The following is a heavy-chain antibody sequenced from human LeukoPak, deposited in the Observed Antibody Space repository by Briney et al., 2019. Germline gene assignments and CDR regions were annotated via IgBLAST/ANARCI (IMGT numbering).Heavy chain of an antibody. CDR2: ISTSSSYM. D-gene: IGHD5-24*01. J-gene: IGHJ4*02. CDR1: GFTFRSYT. CDR3: TRVGYIDEGIDY. Sequence: GGSLRLSCAASGFTFRSYTMSWVRQVPGEGLEWVSSISTSSSYMYYGESVKGRFTISRDNAKNSLYLQMNSLRAEDTAIYYCTRVGYIDEGIDYWGQGTLVTVSS. V-gene: IGHV3-21*01.